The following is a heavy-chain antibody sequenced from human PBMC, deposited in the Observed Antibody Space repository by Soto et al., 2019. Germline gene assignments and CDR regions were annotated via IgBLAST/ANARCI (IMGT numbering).Heavy chain of an antibody. CDR2: IRSKAYGGTT. CDR3: TSFEYSSSSIDY. V-gene: IGHV3-49*03. J-gene: IGHJ4*02. CDR1: GFTFGDYA. D-gene: IGHD6-6*01. Sequence: GGSLRLSCTASGFTFGDYAMSWFRQAPVKGLEWVGFIRSKAYGGTTEYAASVKGRFTISRDDSKSIAYLQMNSLKTEDTAVYYCTSFEYSSSSIDYWGQGTLVTVSS.